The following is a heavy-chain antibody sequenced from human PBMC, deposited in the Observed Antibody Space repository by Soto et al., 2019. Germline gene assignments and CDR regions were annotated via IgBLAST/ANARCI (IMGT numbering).Heavy chain of an antibody. Sequence: QVQLVQSGAEVKKPGCSVKVSCKASGGIFSNFAFNWMRQAPGQGLEWMGGIIPTLGTPHYAQKFLGRVTITADESTRTVYMEMSSLTVEVTAVYYCARVGLGAYDYWGQGTLVIVAS. CDR1: GGIFSNFA. D-gene: IGHD6-19*01. V-gene: IGHV1-69*01. CDR3: ARVGLGAYDY. CDR2: IIPTLGTP. J-gene: IGHJ4*02.